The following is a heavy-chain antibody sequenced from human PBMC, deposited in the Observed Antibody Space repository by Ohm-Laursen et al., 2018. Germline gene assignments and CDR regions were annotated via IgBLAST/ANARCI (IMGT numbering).Heavy chain of an antibody. V-gene: IGHV3-30*18. CDR2: ISYDGSNK. Sequence: SLRLSCASSGFTFSSYGMHWVRQAPGKGLEWVALISYDGSNKYYADSVKGRFTISRDNSKNTLYLQMNSLRAEGTAVYYCAKDNVDMTTIFAFDIWGQGTMVTVSS. CDR1: GFTFSSYG. D-gene: IGHD5-24*01. J-gene: IGHJ3*02. CDR3: AKDNVDMTTIFAFDI.